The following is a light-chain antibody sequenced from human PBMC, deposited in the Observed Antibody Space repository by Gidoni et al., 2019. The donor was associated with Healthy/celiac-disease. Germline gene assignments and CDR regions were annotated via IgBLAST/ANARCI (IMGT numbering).Light chain of an antibody. CDR2: DNN. J-gene: IGLJ3*02. V-gene: IGLV1-51*01. CDR3: GTWDSSLSAVV. CDR1: SSNIGNNY. Sequence: QSVLTQPPSVSAAPGHKVTISCSGSSSNIGNNYVSWYQQLPGPAPKLLISDNNKRPSGIPYRFSGSKAGTSATLGITGLQTGDEADYYCGTWDSSLSAVVVGGGTKLTVL.